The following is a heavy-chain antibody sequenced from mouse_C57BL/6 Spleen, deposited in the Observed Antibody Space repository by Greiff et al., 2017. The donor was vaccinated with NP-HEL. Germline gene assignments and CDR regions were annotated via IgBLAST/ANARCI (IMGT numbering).Heavy chain of an antibody. CDR3: AREDYGNLRGFAY. CDR2: INYDGSST. D-gene: IGHD2-1*01. V-gene: IGHV5-16*01. J-gene: IGHJ3*01. Sequence: EVQVVESEGGLVQPGSSIKLSCTASGFTFSDYYMAWVRQVPEKGLEWVANINYDGSSTYYLDSLKSRFIISRDNAKNILYLQMSSLKSEDTATYYCAREDYGNLRGFAYWGQGTLVTVSA. CDR1: GFTFSDYY.